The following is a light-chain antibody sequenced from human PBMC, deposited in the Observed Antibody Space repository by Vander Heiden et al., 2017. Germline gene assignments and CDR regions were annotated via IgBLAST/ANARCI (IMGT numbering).Light chain of an antibody. CDR1: QSVSSSY. CDR2: GAS. J-gene: IGKJ4*01. CDR3: HGDGSSRLT. V-gene: IGKV3-20*01. Sequence: ETVLTQSAGTPSSAPGDTATRSQRASQSVSSSYLAWYQQKPGQAPRLLIYGASSSATPIPDRFSGSGSGTAFTLTIMRLEPEAFAVYYCHGDGSSRLTFGGGTKVEIK.